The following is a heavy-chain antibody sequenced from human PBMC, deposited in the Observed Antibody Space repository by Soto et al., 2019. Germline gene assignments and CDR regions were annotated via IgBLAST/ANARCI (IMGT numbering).Heavy chain of an antibody. D-gene: IGHD4-17*01. CDR3: ARLGHGDPYYYYYGMDV. V-gene: IGHV5-10-1*01. CDR2: IDPSDSYT. J-gene: IGHJ6*02. CDR1: GYSFTSYW. Sequence: GESLKISCKGSGYSFTSYWISWVRQMPGKGLEWMGRIDPSDSYTNYSPSFQGHVTISADESISTAYLQWSSLKASDTAMYYCARLGHGDPYYYYYGMDVWGQGTTVTVSS.